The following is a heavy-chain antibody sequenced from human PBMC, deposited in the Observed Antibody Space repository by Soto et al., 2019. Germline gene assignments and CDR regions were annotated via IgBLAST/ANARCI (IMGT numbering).Heavy chain of an antibody. CDR3: ARARTDIVMVVGETPGDYGMDV. D-gene: IGHD2-15*01. CDR2: IIPIFGTA. Sequence: GASVKVSCKASGGTFSSYAISWLRQAPGQGLEWMGGIIPIFGTANYAQKFQGRVTITADESTSTAYMELSSLRSEDTAVYYCARARTDIVMVVGETPGDYGMDVWGQGTTVTVSS. CDR1: GGTFSSYA. J-gene: IGHJ6*02. V-gene: IGHV1-69*13.